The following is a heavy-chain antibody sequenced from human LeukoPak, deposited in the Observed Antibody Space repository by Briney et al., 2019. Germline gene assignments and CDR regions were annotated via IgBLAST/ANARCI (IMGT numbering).Heavy chain of an antibody. CDR2: IYPGGSET. CDR3: ARASRDGYNQNFDH. D-gene: IGHD5-24*01. J-gene: IGHJ4*02. Sequence: PGESLKISCKGLGYSFSSYWNAWVRQRPGKGLECMGIIYPGGSETRYDPSFQGQVTISADSSTSTAYLQWSSLRASDTAMYYCARASRDGYNQNFDHWGQGTLVTVSS. V-gene: IGHV5-51*01. CDR1: GYSFSSYW.